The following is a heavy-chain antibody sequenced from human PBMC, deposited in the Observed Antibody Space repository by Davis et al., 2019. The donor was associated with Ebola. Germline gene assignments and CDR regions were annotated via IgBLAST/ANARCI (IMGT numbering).Heavy chain of an antibody. CDR3: AIDFWSGYGSQGGLYYFDY. D-gene: IGHD3-3*01. J-gene: IGHJ4*02. CDR1: GFTFSSYG. CDR2: IWYDGSNK. V-gene: IGHV3-30*02. Sequence: GESLKISCAASGFTFSSYGMHWVRQAPGKGLEWVAVIWYDGSNKYYADSVKGRFTISRDNSKNTLYLQMNSLRSEDTAVYYCAIDFWSGYGSQGGLYYFDYWGQGTLVTVSS.